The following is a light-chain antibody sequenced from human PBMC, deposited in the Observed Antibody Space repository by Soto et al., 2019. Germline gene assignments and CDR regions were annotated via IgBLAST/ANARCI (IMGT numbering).Light chain of an antibody. V-gene: IGKV3-20*01. J-gene: IGKJ4*02. Sequence: EIVLTQSPGTLSLSPGERATLSCRASQSVSSHLAWYQQRPGKAPRLLIYGASSRATGIPDRFSGSGSGTAFTLTISRREPADFALYYCQQYGNSHPLTFGGGTKVEIK. CDR3: QQYGNSHPLT. CDR2: GAS. CDR1: QSVSSH.